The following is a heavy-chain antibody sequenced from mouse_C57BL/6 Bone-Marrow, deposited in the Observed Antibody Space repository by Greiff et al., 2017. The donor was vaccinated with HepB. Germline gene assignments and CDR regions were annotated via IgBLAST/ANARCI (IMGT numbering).Heavy chain of an antibody. CDR1: GYTFTDYN. V-gene: IGHV1-22*01. CDR2: INPNNGGT. Sequence: VQLQQSGPELVKPGASVKMSCKASGYTFTDYNMHWVKQSHGKSLEWIGYINPNNGGTSYNQKFKGKATLTVNKSSSTAYMELRSLTSEDSAVYYGARWSGNYDYDEAWFAYWGQGTLVTVSA. D-gene: IGHD2-4*01. J-gene: IGHJ3*01. CDR3: ARWSGNYDYDEAWFAY.